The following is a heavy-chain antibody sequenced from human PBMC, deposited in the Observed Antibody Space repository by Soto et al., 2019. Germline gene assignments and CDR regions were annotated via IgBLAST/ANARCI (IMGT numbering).Heavy chain of an antibody. CDR1: GGSISDSTYY. Sequence: SETLSLTCTVSGGSISDSTYYWGLIRQPPGKGLEWIGSIYYSGSTYYNPSLKSRVTVSVDTSKNQFSLKLSSVTAADTAVYYCARRDNWSDSHFDYWGQGTLVTVSS. J-gene: IGHJ4*02. V-gene: IGHV4-39*01. CDR2: IYYSGST. D-gene: IGHD1-1*01. CDR3: ARRDNWSDSHFDY.